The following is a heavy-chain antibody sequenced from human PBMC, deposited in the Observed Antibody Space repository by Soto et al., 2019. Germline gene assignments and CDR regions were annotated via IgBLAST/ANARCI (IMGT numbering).Heavy chain of an antibody. V-gene: IGHV1-18*01. J-gene: IGHJ4*02. CDR2: FSTYNGNT. CDR3: GRVDVTIASVVIKPFEV. Sequence: QVQLVQSGAEVKKPGASVKVSCKSSGYTFTNYGISWVRQAPGQGLEWMGWFSTYNGNTNYAQKLQVRVTMTKDTPTVIAYVGLRTLGSDATAVYYFGRVDVTIASVVIKPFEVWGQGTLVTVSS. CDR1: GYTFTNYG. D-gene: IGHD3-3*01.